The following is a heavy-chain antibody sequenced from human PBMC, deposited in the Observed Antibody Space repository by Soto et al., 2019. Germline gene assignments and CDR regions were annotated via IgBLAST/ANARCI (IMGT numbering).Heavy chain of an antibody. CDR3: AGEGGYSSGWYSFDY. CDR1: GYTYTGYY. J-gene: IGHJ4*02. D-gene: IGHD6-19*01. CDR2: INPSGGRT. V-gene: IGHV1-46*01. Sequence: ASVKVSCKASGYTYTGYYMHWVRQAPGQGLELMGIINPSGGRTSYAQKFQGRVTMTRDTSTSTVYMELSSLRSDDTAVYYCAGEGGYSSGWYSFDYWGQGTLSNVAS.